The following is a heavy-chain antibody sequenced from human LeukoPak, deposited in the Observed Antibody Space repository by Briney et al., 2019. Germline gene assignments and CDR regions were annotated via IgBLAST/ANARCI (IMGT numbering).Heavy chain of an antibody. CDR1: GGSISSGGYY. V-gene: IGHV4-61*08. CDR2: IYYSGST. CDR3: AKAGYWSGYYNPLYYMDV. D-gene: IGHD3-3*01. Sequence: KASETLSLTCTVSGGSISSGGYYWSWIRQPPGKGLEWIGYIYYSGSTNYNPSLKSRVTISVDTSKNQFSLKVISVTAADTAVYYCAKAGYWSGYYNPLYYMDVWGTGTTVIVSS. J-gene: IGHJ6*04.